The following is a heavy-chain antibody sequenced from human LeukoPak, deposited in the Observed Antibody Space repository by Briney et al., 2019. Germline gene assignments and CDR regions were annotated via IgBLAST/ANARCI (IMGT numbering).Heavy chain of an antibody. J-gene: IGHJ4*02. V-gene: IGHV3-23*01. Sequence: QTGGSLRLSCAASGFTFSSYGMCWVRQAPGKGLEWVSAISGSGGSTYYADSVKGRFTISRDNSKNTLYLQMNSLRAEDTAVYYCAKGLSRLVNYWGQGTLVTVSS. CDR2: ISGSGGST. CDR3: AKGLSRLVNY. CDR1: GFTFSSYG. D-gene: IGHD6-19*01.